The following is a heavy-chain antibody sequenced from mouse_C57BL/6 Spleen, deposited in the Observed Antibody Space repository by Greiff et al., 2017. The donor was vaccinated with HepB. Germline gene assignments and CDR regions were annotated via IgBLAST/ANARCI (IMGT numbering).Heavy chain of an antibody. J-gene: IGHJ3*01. CDR2: IYPGSGST. V-gene: IGHV1-55*01. CDR1: GYTFTSYW. CDR3: ARGDYDYDPFAY. Sequence: QVQLQQPGAELVKPGASVKMSCKASGYTFTSYWITWVKQRPGQGLEWIGDIYPGSGSTNYNEKFKSKATLTVDTSSSTAYMQLSSLTSEDSAVYYCARGDYDYDPFAYWGQGTLVTVSA. D-gene: IGHD2-4*01.